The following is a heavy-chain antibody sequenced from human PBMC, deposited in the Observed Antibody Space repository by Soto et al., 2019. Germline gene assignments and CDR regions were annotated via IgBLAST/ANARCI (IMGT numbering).Heavy chain of an antibody. CDR3: ARTPGIRYFDY. J-gene: IGHJ4*02. V-gene: IGHV4-4*02. CDR2: IYHSGST. D-gene: IGHD1-20*01. Sequence: QVQLQESGPGLVKPSGTLSLTCAVSGGSISSSNWWSWVRQPPGKGLEWIGEIYHSGSTNYNPSLKRRVTISVDKTKNQVSLKLSSVTAADTAVDYCARTPGIRYFDYWGQGPLVTVSS. CDR1: GGSISSSNW.